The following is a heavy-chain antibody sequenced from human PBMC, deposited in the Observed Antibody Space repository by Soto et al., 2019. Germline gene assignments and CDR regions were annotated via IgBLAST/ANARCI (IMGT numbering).Heavy chain of an antibody. D-gene: IGHD5-12*01. CDR3: AREGSYSAYNFAHGIQLWSFDF. CDR2: IFSSGST. J-gene: IGHJ4*02. Sequence: SETLSLTCTVSGGSINTFYWSWVRQPAEKGLEWIGRIFSSGSTSFNPSLESRVAMSVDTSKNHFSLNLSSVTAADMAVYYCAREGSYSAYNFAHGIQLWSFDFWGQGALVTVSS. CDR1: GGSINTFY. V-gene: IGHV4-4*07.